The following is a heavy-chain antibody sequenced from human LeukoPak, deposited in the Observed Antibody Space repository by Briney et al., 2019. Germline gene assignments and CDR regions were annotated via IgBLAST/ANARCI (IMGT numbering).Heavy chain of an antibody. CDR2: IIPIFGTA. V-gene: IGHV1-69*01. J-gene: IGHJ5*02. CDR1: GGTFSSYA. CDR3: ARVGRVQLLWFDP. D-gene: IGHD1-1*01. Sequence: SVKVSCKASGGTFSSYAISRVRQAPGQGLEWMGGIIPIFGTANYAQKFQGRVTITADESTSTAYMELSSLRSEDTAVYYCARVGRVQLLWFDPWGQGTLATVSS.